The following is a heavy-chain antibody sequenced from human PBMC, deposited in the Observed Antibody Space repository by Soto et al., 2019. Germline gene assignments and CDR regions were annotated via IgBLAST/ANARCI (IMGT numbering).Heavy chain of an antibody. J-gene: IGHJ3*02. CDR3: ARDPRAMVRGVDAFDI. V-gene: IGHV3-66*01. Sequence: EVQLVESGGGLVQPGGSLRLSCAASGFTVSGNYMSWVRQAPGKGLEWVSVIYSGGSTYYADSVKGRFTISRDNSKNTLYLQMNSLRAEDTAVYYCARDPRAMVRGVDAFDIWGQGTMVTVSS. CDR2: IYSGGST. CDR1: GFTVSGNY. D-gene: IGHD3-10*01.